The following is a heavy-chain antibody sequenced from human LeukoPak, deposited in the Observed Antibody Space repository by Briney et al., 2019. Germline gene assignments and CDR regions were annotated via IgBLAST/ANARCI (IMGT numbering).Heavy chain of an antibody. J-gene: IGHJ5*02. CDR1: GASISTSFYY. Sequence: SETLSLTCTVSGASISTSFYYWGWIRQPPGKGLEWIGTIYYSGTTYHNPSLKSRVTISVDTSKNQFYLKLRSVTAADTAVYYCATSPTSPYNWFDPWGQGTLVTVSS. CDR3: ATSPTSPYNWFDP. V-gene: IGHV4-39*07. CDR2: IYYSGTT. D-gene: IGHD3-16*01.